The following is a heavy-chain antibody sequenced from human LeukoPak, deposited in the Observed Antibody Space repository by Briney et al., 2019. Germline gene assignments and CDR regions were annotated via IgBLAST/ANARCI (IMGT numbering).Heavy chain of an antibody. J-gene: IGHJ4*02. CDR1: GGSFSGYY. D-gene: IGHD6-13*01. V-gene: IGHV4-34*01. Sequence: SETLSLTCAVYGGSFSGYYWSWIRQPPGKGLEWIGEINHSGSTNYNPSLKSRVTISVDTSKNQLSLKLSSVTAADTAVYYCARGPRRIGTYSSSWYYFDYWGQGTLVTVSS. CDR2: INHSGST. CDR3: ARGPRRIGTYSSSWYYFDY.